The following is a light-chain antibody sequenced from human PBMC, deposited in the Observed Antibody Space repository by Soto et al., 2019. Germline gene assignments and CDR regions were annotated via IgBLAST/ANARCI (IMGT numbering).Light chain of an antibody. Sequence: EIVLTQSPGTLSLSPGERTTLSCRSSHSISSSYLAWYQQKPGQAPMLLVSGASSRATGIPDRFRGSGSGTSITLTISRLEPEDFALYYGQHYSSTSWTLGQGTKVEIK. CDR1: HSISSSY. V-gene: IGKV3-20*01. CDR3: QHYSSTSWT. J-gene: IGKJ1*01. CDR2: GAS.